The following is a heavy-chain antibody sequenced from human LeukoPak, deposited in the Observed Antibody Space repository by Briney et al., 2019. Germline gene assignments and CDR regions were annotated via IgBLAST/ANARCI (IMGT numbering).Heavy chain of an antibody. V-gene: IGHV5-51*01. CDR3: AKTIASLGSGARYFDP. Sequence: GESLRNSCKASGYSFTNYWIAWVRQKPGKGLEWMGIMHPGESEINYSPSFEGQITISADTSISTAYLEWYSRKASDSAIYYCAKTIASLGSGARYFDPWGQGTMITVSS. D-gene: IGHD5/OR15-5a*01. J-gene: IGHJ5*02. CDR1: GYSFTNYW. CDR2: MHPGESEI.